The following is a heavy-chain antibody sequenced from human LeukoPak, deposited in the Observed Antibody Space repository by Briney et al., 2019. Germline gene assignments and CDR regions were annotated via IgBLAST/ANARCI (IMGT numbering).Heavy chain of an antibody. D-gene: IGHD3-10*01. J-gene: IGHJ2*01. V-gene: IGHV3-13*01. CDR3: ARARSPTLGYFDL. CDR1: GFTFSSYD. CDR2: IGTAGDT. Sequence: GGSLRLSCAASGFTFSSYDMHWVRQDTGKGLEWVSGIGTAGDTYYLGSVKGRFTISRENAQNSLYLQMNNLRAGDTAVYYCARARSPTLGYFDLWGRGTLVTVSS.